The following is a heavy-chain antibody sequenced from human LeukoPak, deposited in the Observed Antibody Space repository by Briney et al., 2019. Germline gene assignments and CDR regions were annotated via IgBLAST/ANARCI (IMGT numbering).Heavy chain of an antibody. Sequence: SETLSLTCAVYGGSFSGYYWSWIRQPPGKGLEWIGEINHSGSTNYNPSLKSRVTKSVDTSKNQFSLKLSSVTAADTAVYYCARVQNDYGDYGNGMDVWGQGTTVTVSS. CDR3: ARVQNDYGDYGNGMDV. J-gene: IGHJ6*02. CDR2: INHSGST. V-gene: IGHV4-34*01. CDR1: GGSFSGYY. D-gene: IGHD4-17*01.